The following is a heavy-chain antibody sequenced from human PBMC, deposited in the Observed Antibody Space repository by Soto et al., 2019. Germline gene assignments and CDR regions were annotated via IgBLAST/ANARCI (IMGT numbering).Heavy chain of an antibody. CDR2: IWYDGSNK. CDR3: ARLWVVAAHDAFDI. D-gene: IGHD2-15*01. V-gene: IGHV3-33*01. CDR1: GFTFSSYG. Sequence: PGGSLRLSCAASGFTFSSYGMHWVRQAPGKGLEWVAVIWYDGSNKYYADSVKGRFTISRDNSKNTLYLQMNSLRAEDTAVYYCARLWVVAAHDAFDIWGQGTMVTVS. J-gene: IGHJ3*02.